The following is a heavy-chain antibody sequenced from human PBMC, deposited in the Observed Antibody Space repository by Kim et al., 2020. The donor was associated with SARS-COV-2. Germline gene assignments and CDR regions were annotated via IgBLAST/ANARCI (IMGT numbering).Heavy chain of an antibody. D-gene: IGHD2-21*02. V-gene: IGHV3-15*01. J-gene: IGHJ3*02. CDR3: TTFPVLGLSAFDI. Sequence: GGSLRLSCAASRFTFSNAWMSWVRLAPGKGLEWVGHIKSSAGGGSSDYTATVKGRFTISRDESKRTLYLQMSSLQTEDTGVYYCTTFPVLGLSAFDIWGQGPRLPLSS. CDR2: IKSSAGGGSS. CDR1: RFTFSNAW.